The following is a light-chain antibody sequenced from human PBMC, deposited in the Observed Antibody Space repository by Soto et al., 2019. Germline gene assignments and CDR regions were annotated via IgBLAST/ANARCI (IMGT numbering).Light chain of an antibody. CDR3: CSYAGSSTYVV. CDR2: EVS. J-gene: IGLJ2*01. V-gene: IGLV2-23*02. Sequence: QSALTQPASVSGSPGQSITISCTGTSSDVGSYNLVSWYQHHPGKAPKLMIYEVSKRPSGVSNRFSRSKSGNTASLTISGLQAEDEADYYCCSYAGSSTYVVFGGGTKLTVL. CDR1: SSDVGSYNL.